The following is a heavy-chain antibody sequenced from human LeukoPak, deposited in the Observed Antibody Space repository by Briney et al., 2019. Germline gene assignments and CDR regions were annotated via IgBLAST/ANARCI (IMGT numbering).Heavy chain of an antibody. Sequence: ASVKVSCKTSGYTFTSYFMHWVRQAPGQGLEWMGVVNPSSGSTTYSQKFQGRVTMTRDTSTSTVYMDLGSLRSDDTAVYYCARAVGPRGGNWFDPWGQGTLVTVSS. D-gene: IGHD1-26*01. CDR1: GYTFTSYF. CDR2: VNPSSGST. CDR3: ARAVGPRGGNWFDP. J-gene: IGHJ5*02. V-gene: IGHV1-46*01.